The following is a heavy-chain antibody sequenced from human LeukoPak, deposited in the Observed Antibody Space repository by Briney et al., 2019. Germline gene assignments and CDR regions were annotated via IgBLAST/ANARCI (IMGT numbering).Heavy chain of an antibody. CDR3: AREASNYDFWSGFFPDYYYYYMDV. Sequence: SETLSLTCTVSGYSISSGYYWGWIRQPPGKGLEWIGSIYHSGSTYYNPSLKSRVTISVDTSKNQFSLKLSSVTAADTAVYYCAREASNYDFWSGFFPDYYYYYMDVWGKGTTVTVSS. V-gene: IGHV4-38-2*02. CDR2: IYHSGST. J-gene: IGHJ6*03. CDR1: GYSISSGYY. D-gene: IGHD3-3*01.